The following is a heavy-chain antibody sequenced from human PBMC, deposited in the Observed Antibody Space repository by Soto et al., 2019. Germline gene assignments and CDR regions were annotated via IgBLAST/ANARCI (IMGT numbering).Heavy chain of an antibody. Sequence: QVQLQESGPGLVKPSGTLSLTCAVSGGSISSSNWWSWVRQPPGKGLEWIGEIYHSGSTNYNPSLKSRVTISVDKSKNQFSLKLSSVTAADTAVYYCARLNYYDSSGHRTHWFDPWGQGTLVTVSS. D-gene: IGHD3-22*01. CDR1: GGSISSSNW. CDR2: IYHSGST. V-gene: IGHV4-4*02. CDR3: ARLNYYDSSGHRTHWFDP. J-gene: IGHJ5*02.